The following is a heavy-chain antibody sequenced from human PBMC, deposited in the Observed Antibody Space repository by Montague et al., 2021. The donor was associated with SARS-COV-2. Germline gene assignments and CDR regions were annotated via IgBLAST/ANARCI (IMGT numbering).Heavy chain of an antibody. CDR2: IYYRGST. CDR3: ATQEDPSGWIPGPFDF. CDR1: GGSISSSSYY. D-gene: IGHD6-19*01. V-gene: IGHV4-39*01. Sequence: SETLSLTCTVSGGSISSSSYYWAWIRQPPGKELEWIGSIYYRGSTYYNPSLKSRAFISVDTSKNQLSLTLTSVTAADTAVYYCATQEDPSGWIPGPFDFWGQGTLLSVSS. J-gene: IGHJ4*02.